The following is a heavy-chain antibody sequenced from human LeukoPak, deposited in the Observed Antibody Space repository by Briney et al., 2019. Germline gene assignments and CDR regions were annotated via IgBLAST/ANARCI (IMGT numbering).Heavy chain of an antibody. D-gene: IGHD2-15*01. V-gene: IGHV3-30*02. CDR2: IRYDGSNK. Sequence: GGSLRLSCAASGFTFSSYGMHWVRQAPGKGLEWVAFIRYDGSNKYYADSVKGRFTISRDNSKNTLYLQMNSLRAEDTAVYYCAKDLGYCSGGSCFDYYYYMDVWGKGTTVTISS. CDR3: AKDLGYCSGGSCFDYYYYMDV. J-gene: IGHJ6*03. CDR1: GFTFSSYG.